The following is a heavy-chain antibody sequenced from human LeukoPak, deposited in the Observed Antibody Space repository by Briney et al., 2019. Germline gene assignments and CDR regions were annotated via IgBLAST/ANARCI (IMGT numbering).Heavy chain of an antibody. CDR1: GYTFTSYY. J-gene: IGHJ4*02. V-gene: IGHV1-46*03. D-gene: IGHD3-22*01. CDR3: ARDSPYYDSSGHYFDY. Sequence: ASVKVSCKASGYTFTSYYMHWVRQAPGQGLEWMGIINPSGGSTSYAQKFQGRVTMTRDTSTSTVYMELSSLRSEDTAVYYCARDSPYYDSSGHYFDYWGQGTLVTVS. CDR2: INPSGGST.